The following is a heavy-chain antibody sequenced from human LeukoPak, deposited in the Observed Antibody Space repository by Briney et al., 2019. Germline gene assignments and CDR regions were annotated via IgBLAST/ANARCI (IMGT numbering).Heavy chain of an antibody. CDR1: GFTVGSNY. Sequence: GGSLRLSCADSGFTVGSNYMSWVRQAPGKGLEWVSGISPSGGGTYYADSVKGRFTISRDDSKNTLSLQMNSLRVEDTAVYYCAQDLAWGAFDHWGQGTLVTVSS. CDR2: ISPSGGGT. CDR3: AQDLAWGAFDH. V-gene: IGHV3-23*01. D-gene: IGHD7-27*01. J-gene: IGHJ4*02.